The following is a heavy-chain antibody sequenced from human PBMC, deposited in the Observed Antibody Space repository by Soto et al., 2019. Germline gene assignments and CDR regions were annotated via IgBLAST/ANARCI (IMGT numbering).Heavy chain of an antibody. CDR2: ISYDGSGE. J-gene: IGHJ4*02. V-gene: IGHV3-30-3*01. CDR1: GFSFRTYP. D-gene: IGHD6-19*01. CDR3: ATSSGYLNYFDY. Sequence: GGSLRLSCVDSGFSFRTYPMHWVRQAPGKGLEWVALISYDGSGEGYGESVRDRFTVSRDSSKNTLYLQRNSLRPEDTGVYYGATSSGYLNYFDYWGQGTLVTVSS.